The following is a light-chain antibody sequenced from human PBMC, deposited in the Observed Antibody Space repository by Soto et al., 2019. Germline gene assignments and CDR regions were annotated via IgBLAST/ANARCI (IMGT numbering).Light chain of an antibody. Sequence: EIVLTQSPATLSLSPGERATLSCRASQSVSSYLAWYQQKPGQAPRLLIYEASNRATGIPARFSGSGSGTDFTLTISSLEPEDFAVYYCQQRSNWPPQFTVGPGTKVDIK. CDR3: QQRSNWPPQFT. CDR1: QSVSSY. V-gene: IGKV3-11*01. CDR2: EAS. J-gene: IGKJ3*01.